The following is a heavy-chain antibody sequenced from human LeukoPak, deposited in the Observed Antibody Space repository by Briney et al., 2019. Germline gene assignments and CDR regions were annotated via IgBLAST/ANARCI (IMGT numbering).Heavy chain of an antibody. V-gene: IGHV4-59*01. Sequence: SETLALTCTVSGGSISRYYWSWIRQSPGKGLEWIGYIYYSGSTNYNPSLTSRVTISVDSSKIQCSLNLSSVTATDTAVYYCARWTTVVTPRYYYGMDVWGQGTTVTVSS. J-gene: IGHJ6*02. D-gene: IGHD4-23*01. CDR3: ARWTTVVTPRYYYGMDV. CDR1: GGSISRYY. CDR2: IYYSGST.